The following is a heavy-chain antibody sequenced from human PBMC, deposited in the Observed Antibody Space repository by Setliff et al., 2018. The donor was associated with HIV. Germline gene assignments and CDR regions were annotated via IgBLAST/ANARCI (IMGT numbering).Heavy chain of an antibody. J-gene: IGHJ4*02. CDR3: TTFYNSGSLTSFDH. Sequence: ASVKVSCKVSGYTLAELSMHWVRQAPGKGLEWMGGFDPEHGGTIYAQQFRGRVTMTEEKSADTAYMELKSLRSDDTAVYYCTTFYNSGSLTSFDHWGQGTLVTVSS. CDR1: GYTLAELS. CDR2: FDPEHGGT. V-gene: IGHV1-24*01. D-gene: IGHD3-10*01.